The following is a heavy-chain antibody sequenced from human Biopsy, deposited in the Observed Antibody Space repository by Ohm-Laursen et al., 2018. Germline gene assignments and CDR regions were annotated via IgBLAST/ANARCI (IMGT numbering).Heavy chain of an antibody. D-gene: IGHD7-27*01. J-gene: IGHJ4*02. CDR1: GGSFRNTNYY. V-gene: IGHV4-39*01. CDR3: ARLTGDPSY. Sequence: SETLSLTCIVSGGSFRNTNYYWGWIRQPPGKGLEWIGSVHYTGSTSYNPSLRRRVTISVDTSKNQFSLSLRSVTAADTAVYYCARLTGDPSYWGQGILVTVSS. CDR2: VHYTGST.